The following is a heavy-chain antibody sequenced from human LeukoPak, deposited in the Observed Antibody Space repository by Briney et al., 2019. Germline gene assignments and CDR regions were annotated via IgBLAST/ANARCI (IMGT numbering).Heavy chain of an antibody. CDR3: AKFQGYDSSGYRDY. CDR1: GFTFSSDG. V-gene: IGHV3-23*01. CDR2: ISGSGGST. D-gene: IGHD3-22*01. J-gene: IGHJ4*02. Sequence: GGSLRLSCAASGFTFSSDGMSWGRQAPGERREGGSAISGSGGSTYYADSVKGRVTISGDNSKNTLHLQMNRLRAEETAVYYCAKFQGYDSSGYRDYWGQGTLVTVSS.